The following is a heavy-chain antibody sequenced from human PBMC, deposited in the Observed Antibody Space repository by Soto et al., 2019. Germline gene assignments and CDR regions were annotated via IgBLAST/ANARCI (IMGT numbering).Heavy chain of an antibody. CDR2: INPNSGGT. V-gene: IGHV1-2*04. CDR3: ARDGGIVATIQYYCDYMDV. CDR1: GYTFTVYD. J-gene: IGHJ6*03. Sequence: ASVKVSCKASGYTFTVYDMHWVRQAPGQGLEWMGWINPNSGGTNYAQKFQGWVTMTRDTSISTAYMELSRLRSDDTAVYYCARDGGIVATIQYYCDYMDVWGKGTTVTVSS. D-gene: IGHD5-12*01.